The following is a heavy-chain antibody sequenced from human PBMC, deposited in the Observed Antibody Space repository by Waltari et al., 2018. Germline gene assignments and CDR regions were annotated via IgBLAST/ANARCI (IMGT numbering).Heavy chain of an antibody. J-gene: IGHJ3*02. CDR2: TYYRSQWRN. V-gene: IGHV6-1*01. Sequence: QVQLQQSGPGLVKPSQTLSLTCAVSGDSLFTTSVAWNWIRQSPSRGLEWLGRTYYRSQWRNDYALSVKGRITVNPDKSKNHFSLQLDSVTPDDTAVYYCARGKFTAFDIWGQGTMVTVSS. CDR1: GDSLFTTSVA. CDR3: ARGKFTAFDI.